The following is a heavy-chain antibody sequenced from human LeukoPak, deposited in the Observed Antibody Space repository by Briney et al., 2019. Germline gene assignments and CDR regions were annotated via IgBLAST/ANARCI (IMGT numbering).Heavy chain of an antibody. J-gene: IGHJ4*02. CDR3: XXXXXXXXDSSGYYDY. CDR2: ISWNSGSI. V-gene: IGHV3-9*01. CDR1: GFTFDDYA. Sequence: PGRSLRLSCAASGFTFDDYAMHWVRQAPGKGLEWVSGISWNSGSIGYADSVKGRFTISRDNAKNSLYLQMNSLRAEDTALYYCXXXXXXXXDSSGYYDYWGQGTLVTVSS. D-gene: IGHD3-22*01.